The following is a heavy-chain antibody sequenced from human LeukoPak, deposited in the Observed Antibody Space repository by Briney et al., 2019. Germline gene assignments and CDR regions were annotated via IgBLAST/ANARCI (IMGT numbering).Heavy chain of an antibody. V-gene: IGHV3-20*04. D-gene: IGHD5-18*01. CDR3: ARSLRGYTFGYQAFDI. Sequence: GGSLRLSCAASGFTFDNYEMNWVRQAPGKGLEWVSGINWNGGSTGYADSVKGRFTISRDNSKNTLYLQMNSLRAEDTAVSYCARSLRGYTFGYQAFDIWGQGTMVTVSS. CDR1: GFTFDNYE. CDR2: INWNGGST. J-gene: IGHJ3*02.